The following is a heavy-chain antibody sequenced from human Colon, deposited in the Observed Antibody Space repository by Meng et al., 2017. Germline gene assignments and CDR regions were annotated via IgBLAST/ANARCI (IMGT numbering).Heavy chain of an antibody. CDR3: ARGRGSYSSIDF. D-gene: IGHD1-26*01. V-gene: IGHV4-61*01. Sequence: VQLAGSGPGPGRPSGTLSVTCTDAGGSVSSGSYYWSWIRQPPGEGLEWIGYIYYSGSTNYNPSLKSRVTISVDTSKNQFSLKLSSVTAADTAVYYCARGRGSYSSIDFWGQGTLVTASS. J-gene: IGHJ4*02. CDR2: IYYSGST. CDR1: GGSVSSGSYY.